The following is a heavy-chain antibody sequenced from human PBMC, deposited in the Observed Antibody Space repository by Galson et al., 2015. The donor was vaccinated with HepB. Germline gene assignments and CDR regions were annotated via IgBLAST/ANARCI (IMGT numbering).Heavy chain of an antibody. V-gene: IGHV3-33*06. CDR1: GFTFSDYG. CDR2: IWYDGTKE. J-gene: IGHJ4*02. CDR3: AKPSYSGYTSDCFDS. Sequence: SLRLSCAASGFTFSDYGMHWVRQAPGKGLEWVAVIWYDGTKEYYADSVKGRFTISRDNSKNTLYLQMNSLRGEDTAVYYCAKPSYSGYTSDCFDSWGQGTLVTVSS. D-gene: IGHD2-15*01.